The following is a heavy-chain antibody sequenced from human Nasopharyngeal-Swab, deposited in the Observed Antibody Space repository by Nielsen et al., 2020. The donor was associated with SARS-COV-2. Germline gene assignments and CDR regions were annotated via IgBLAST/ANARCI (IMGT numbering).Heavy chain of an antibody. CDR2: ISSSSTYI. CDR1: GFTFNNYN. CDR3: ARDGLDYDFWSAYFMDV. V-gene: IGHV3-21*01. Sequence: GESLKISCAASGFTFNNYNFNWVRQAPGKGLEWVSSISSSSTYIYYADSVKGRFTISRDSAKNSLYLQMNSLRAEDTAVYYCARDGLDYDFWSAYFMDVWGQGTTVTVPS. D-gene: IGHD3-3*01. J-gene: IGHJ6*02.